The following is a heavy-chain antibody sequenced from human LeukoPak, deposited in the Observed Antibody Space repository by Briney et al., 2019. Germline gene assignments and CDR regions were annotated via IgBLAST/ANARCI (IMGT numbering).Heavy chain of an antibody. Sequence: ASVKVSCKASGYTFTGYYMHWVRQAPGQGLEWMGWINPNSGGTNYAQKFQGRVTMTRDTSISTAYMELSRLRSGDTAVYYCARDSYYCSGGSCYVFFPGYFQHWGQGTLVTVSS. CDR3: ARDSYYCSGGSCYVFFPGYFQH. CDR1: GYTFTGYY. J-gene: IGHJ1*01. V-gene: IGHV1-2*02. CDR2: INPNSGGT. D-gene: IGHD2-15*01.